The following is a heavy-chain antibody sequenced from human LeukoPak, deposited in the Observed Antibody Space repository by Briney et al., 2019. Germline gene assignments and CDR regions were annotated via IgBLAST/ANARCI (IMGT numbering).Heavy chain of an antibody. V-gene: IGHV3-23*01. CDR3: AKGDYGGNFRYFDY. D-gene: IGHD4-23*01. CDR1: RLTFSNYA. CDR2: ISGSGSST. J-gene: IGHJ4*02. Sequence: GGSLRLSCAASRLTFSNYAMNWVRQAPGKGLEWVSGISGSGSSTYYADSVKGRSTISRDNSKNTLYLQMNSLRAEDTAVYFCAKGDYGGNFRYFDYWGQGTLVTVSS.